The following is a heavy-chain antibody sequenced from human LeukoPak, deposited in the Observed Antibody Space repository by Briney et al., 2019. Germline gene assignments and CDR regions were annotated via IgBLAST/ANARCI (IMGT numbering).Heavy chain of an antibody. V-gene: IGHV1-2*02. J-gene: IGHJ2*01. CDR1: GYTFTGYY. D-gene: IGHD4/OR15-4a*01. Sequence: ASVKVSCKASGYTFTGYYMHWVRQAPGQGLEGRGWINPNSGGTNYAQKFQGRVTMTRDTSISTAYMELSRLRSDDTAVYYCGRDLVLNWGSNWYFDLWGRGTLVTVSS. CDR2: INPNSGGT. CDR3: GRDLVLNWGSNWYFDL.